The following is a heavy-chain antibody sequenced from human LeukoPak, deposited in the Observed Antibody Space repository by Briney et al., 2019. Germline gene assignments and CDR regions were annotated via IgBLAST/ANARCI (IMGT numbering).Heavy chain of an antibody. CDR1: GYTFTGYL. Sequence: ASVTVSCKTSGYTFTGYLMHWARQAPGQGLVSLGWINPNNGEASYAQKFQGRVTMTRDTSISTASMELSRLTSDDTAIYYCVRDLTGTTGDGVYWGQGTLVTVSS. V-gene: IGHV1-2*02. D-gene: IGHD1-20*01. J-gene: IGHJ4*02. CDR2: INPNNGEA. CDR3: VRDLTGTTGDGVY.